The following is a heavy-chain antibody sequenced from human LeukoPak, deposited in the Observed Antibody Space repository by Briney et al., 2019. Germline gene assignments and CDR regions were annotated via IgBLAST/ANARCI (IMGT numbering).Heavy chain of an antibody. CDR3: ARDSPGAHYYFDY. J-gene: IGHJ4*02. Sequence: SVKVSCKASGGTFSSYAISWVRQAPGQGLEWMGRIIPILGIANYAQKFQGRVTITADKSTSTAYMELSSLRSEDTAVYYCARDSPGAHYYFDYWGQGTLVTVSS. CDR2: IIPILGIA. D-gene: IGHD3-10*01. CDR1: GGTFSSYA. V-gene: IGHV1-69*04.